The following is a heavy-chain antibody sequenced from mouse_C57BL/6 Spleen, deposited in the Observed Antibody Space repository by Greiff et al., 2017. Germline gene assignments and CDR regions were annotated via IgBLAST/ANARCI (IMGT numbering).Heavy chain of an antibody. CDR3: ASPTYGSSYEAWFAY. CDR1: GYTFTDYA. V-gene: IGHV1-67*01. D-gene: IGHD1-1*01. CDR2: ISTYYGDA. J-gene: IGHJ3*01. Sequence: QVQLQQSGPELVRPGVSVKISCKGSGYTFTDYAMHWVKQSHAKSLEWIGVISTYYGDASYNQKFKDNATMTVDKSSSTAYMELARLTSEDSAVYYGASPTYGSSYEAWFAYWGQGTLVTVSA.